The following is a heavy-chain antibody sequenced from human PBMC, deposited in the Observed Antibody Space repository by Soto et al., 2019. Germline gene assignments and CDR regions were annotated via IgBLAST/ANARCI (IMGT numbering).Heavy chain of an antibody. Sequence: ASVKVSCKASGYSISAYYIHWVRQAPGQGLEWMGWIDPKNGGTVSAQKFQGRLTMTRDTSISTVYMDLSGLPSDDTALYYCGRDDYGIFTYWGQGRLVTVAS. CDR2: IDPKNGGT. CDR1: GYSISAYY. V-gene: IGHV1-2*02. D-gene: IGHD3-10*01. J-gene: IGHJ4*02. CDR3: GRDDYGIFTY.